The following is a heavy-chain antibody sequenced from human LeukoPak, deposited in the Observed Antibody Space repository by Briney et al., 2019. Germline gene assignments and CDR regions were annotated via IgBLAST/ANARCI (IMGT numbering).Heavy chain of an antibody. D-gene: IGHD6-13*01. CDR1: GFTFDDYA. V-gene: IGHV3-23*01. J-gene: IGHJ4*02. Sequence: PGRSLRLSCAASGFTFDDYAMHWVRQAPGKGLEWVSAISGSGGSTYYADSVKGRFTISRDNSKNTLYLQMNSLRAEDTAVYYCAKFSSSWFINFDYWGQGTLVTVSS. CDR3: AKFSSSWFINFDY. CDR2: ISGSGGST.